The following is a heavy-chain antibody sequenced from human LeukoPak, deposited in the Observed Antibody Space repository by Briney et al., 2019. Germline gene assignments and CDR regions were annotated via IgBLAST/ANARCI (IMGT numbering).Heavy chain of an antibody. J-gene: IGHJ5*02. D-gene: IGHD6-13*01. Sequence: PSETLSLTCTVSGGSISSSSYYWGWIRQPPGTGLEWIGSIYYSGSTYYNPSLKSRVTISVDTSKNQLSLKLSSVTAADTAVYYCARCYSSSWYINWFDPWGQGTLVTVSS. CDR3: ARCYSSSWYINWFDP. CDR2: IYYSGST. CDR1: GGSISSSSYY. V-gene: IGHV4-39*01.